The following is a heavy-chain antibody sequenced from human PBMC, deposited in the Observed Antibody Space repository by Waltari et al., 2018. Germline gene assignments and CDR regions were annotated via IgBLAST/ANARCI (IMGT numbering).Heavy chain of an antibody. Sequence: QVQLQESGPGLVKPSETLSLTCTVSGNSISSGYYWGWIRQPPGKGLEWIGSIYHSGSTYYNPSLKSRVTISVDTSKNQFSLKLSSVTAADTAVYYCARGLSEQWLVRGFDYWGQGTLVTVSS. CDR2: IYHSGST. D-gene: IGHD6-19*01. J-gene: IGHJ4*02. CDR3: ARGLSEQWLVRGFDY. V-gene: IGHV4-38-2*02. CDR1: GNSISSGYY.